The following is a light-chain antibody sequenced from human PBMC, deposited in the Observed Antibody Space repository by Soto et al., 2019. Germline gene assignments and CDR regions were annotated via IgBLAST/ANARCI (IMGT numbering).Light chain of an antibody. CDR3: QHFNNWPPLT. CDR1: QFVSTN. V-gene: IGKV3-15*01. J-gene: IGKJ4*01. CDR2: SAS. Sequence: EVVMTQSPATLSVSPGERANLSCRASQFVSTNLAWYQQKPGQAPRLLIYSASTRATGIPARFSGSGSGTEFTLTISSLQSEDSAVYYCQHFNNWPPLTFGGGTKVEIK.